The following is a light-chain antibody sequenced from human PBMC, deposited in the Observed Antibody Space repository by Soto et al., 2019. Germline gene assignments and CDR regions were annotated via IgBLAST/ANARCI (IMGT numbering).Light chain of an antibody. Sequence: EIVLTQSPGTLSLSPGERVTLSCRASQSVSSNFLAWYQQKPGQAPRLLIYGASNRAAGIPDRFSGSGSGTDFTLTISRLEPEDFAVYYCHQYSSSRRTFGQETKVEIK. V-gene: IGKV3-20*01. J-gene: IGKJ1*01. CDR3: HQYSSSRRT. CDR1: QSVSSNF. CDR2: GAS.